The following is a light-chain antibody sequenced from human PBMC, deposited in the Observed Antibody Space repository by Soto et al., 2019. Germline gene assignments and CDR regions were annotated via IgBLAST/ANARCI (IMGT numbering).Light chain of an antibody. Sequence: ELVMTQSPVTLSVSPRERATLSCRASQSVGSHLAWYQQRPGQAPRLLIYGASYRATGIPPRFSGSGSGTDFTLTISSLQSEDFAVYYCQQYDNWPPFTFGPGTKVDIK. J-gene: IGKJ3*01. CDR2: GAS. V-gene: IGKV3-15*01. CDR1: QSVGSH. CDR3: QQYDNWPPFT.